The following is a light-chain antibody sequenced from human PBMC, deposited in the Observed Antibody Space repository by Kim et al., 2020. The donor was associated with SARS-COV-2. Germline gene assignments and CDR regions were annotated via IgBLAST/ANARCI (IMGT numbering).Light chain of an antibody. CDR2: AAS. V-gene: IGKV1-39*01. CDR1: QSISSY. Sequence: DIQMTQSPFSLSASVGDRVTITCRASQSISSYLNWYQQKPGKAPKLLIYAASSLQSGVPSRFSGSGSGTDFTLTISSLQPEDFATYFCQQSYSTPYIFGQGTKLEI. J-gene: IGKJ2*01. CDR3: QQSYSTPYI.